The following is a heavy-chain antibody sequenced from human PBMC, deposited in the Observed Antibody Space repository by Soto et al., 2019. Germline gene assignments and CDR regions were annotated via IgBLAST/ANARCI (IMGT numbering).Heavy chain of an antibody. Sequence: SETLSLTCTVSGGSISSSSYYWGWIRQPPGKGLEWIGTISYSGSTYYSPSLKSRATISADTSKNQFSLNLGSVTAADTAVYYCARQIRKGTPMRGVEYWGQGTLVTVSS. J-gene: IGHJ4*02. CDR3: ARQIRKGTPMRGVEY. D-gene: IGHD2-15*01. V-gene: IGHV4-39*01. CDR2: ISYSGST. CDR1: GGSISSSSYY.